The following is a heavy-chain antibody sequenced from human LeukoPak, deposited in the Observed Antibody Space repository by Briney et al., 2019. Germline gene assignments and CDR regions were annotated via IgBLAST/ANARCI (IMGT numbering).Heavy chain of an antibody. J-gene: IGHJ4*02. D-gene: IGHD6-19*01. Sequence: SETLSLTCTVSGGSINSYYWSWIRKPPGKGLEWIGYIYYTGSTNYNPSLKCRVTMSVDTSKNQFSLKLSSVTAADTAVYYCARPRYRSEWYYFDYWGQGTLVTVSS. CDR3: ARPRYRSEWYYFDY. V-gene: IGHV4-59*01. CDR1: GGSINSYY. CDR2: IYYTGST.